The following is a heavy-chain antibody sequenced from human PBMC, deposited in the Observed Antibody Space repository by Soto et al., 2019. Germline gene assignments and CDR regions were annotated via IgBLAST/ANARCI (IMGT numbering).Heavy chain of an antibody. J-gene: IGHJ5*02. D-gene: IGHD4-4*01. Sequence: EVQLVESGGGLVQPGGSLRLSCTASGFTFSDSWMTWVRQAPGKGLAWVARIKPDESEKKYADSVKGRFSISRDNAKNSMYLQMDSLRGEDTAVYYCVRGGSNYASWGQGTLVTVS. CDR2: IKPDESEK. CDR3: VRGGSNYAS. CDR1: GFTFSDSW. V-gene: IGHV3-7*01.